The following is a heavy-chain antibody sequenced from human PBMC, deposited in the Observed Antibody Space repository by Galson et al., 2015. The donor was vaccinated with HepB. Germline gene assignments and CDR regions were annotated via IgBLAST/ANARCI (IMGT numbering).Heavy chain of an antibody. CDR2: IYSGGST. J-gene: IGHJ4*02. CDR3: ARACSSTSCLYYFDY. D-gene: IGHD2-2*01. V-gene: IGHV3-53*01. Sequence: SLRLSCAASGFTVSSNYMSWVRQAPGKGLEWVSVIYSGGSTYYADSVKGRFTISRGNSKNTLYLQMNSLRAEDTAVYYCARACSSTSCLYYFDYWGQGTLVTVSS. CDR1: GFTVSSNY.